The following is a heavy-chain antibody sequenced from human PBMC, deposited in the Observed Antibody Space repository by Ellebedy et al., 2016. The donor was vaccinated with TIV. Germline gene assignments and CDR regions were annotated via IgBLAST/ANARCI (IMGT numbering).Heavy chain of an antibody. J-gene: IGHJ4*02. CDR3: VKDRGSGDRSGF. CDR1: GFTFSAYV. V-gene: IGHV3-23*01. D-gene: IGHD2-21*01. CDR2: ISGPDSIT. Sequence: GESLKISCEASGFTFSAYVMSWVRQAPGKGLEWVSAISGPDSITYYADSVKGRFTISRDNSKNTLFLQMNRLRVEDTAVYYCVKDRGSGDRSGFWGQGTLVIVSS.